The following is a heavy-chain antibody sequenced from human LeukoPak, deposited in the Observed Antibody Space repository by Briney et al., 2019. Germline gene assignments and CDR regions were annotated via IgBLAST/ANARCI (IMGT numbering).Heavy chain of an antibody. D-gene: IGHD3-3*01. CDR2: ISAYNDNT. CDR3: ARGPGPYYDFWSGYPY. J-gene: IGHJ4*02. Sequence: ASVKVSCKASGYTFTSYGISWVRQAPGQGLEWMGWISAYNDNTNYAQKLQGRVTMTTDTSTSTAYMELRSLRSDDTAVYYCARGPGPYYDFWSGYPYWGQGTLVTVSS. V-gene: IGHV1-18*01. CDR1: GYTFTSYG.